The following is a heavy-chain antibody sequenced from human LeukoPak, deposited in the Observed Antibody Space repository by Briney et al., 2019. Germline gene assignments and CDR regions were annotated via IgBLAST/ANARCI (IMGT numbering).Heavy chain of an antibody. D-gene: IGHD3-3*02. CDR2: IIPIFGTA. V-gene: IGHV1-69*05. J-gene: IGHJ1*01. CDR1: GGTFSSYA. Sequence: ASVKVSCKASGGTFSSYAISWVRQAPGQGLEWMGGIIPIFGTANYAQKFQGRVTITTDESTSTAYMELSSLRSEDTAVYYCASDIDDENILPPIFQHWGQGTLVTVSS. CDR3: ASDIDDENILPPIFQH.